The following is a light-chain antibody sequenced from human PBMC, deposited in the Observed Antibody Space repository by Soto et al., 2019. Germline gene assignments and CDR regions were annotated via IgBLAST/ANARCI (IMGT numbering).Light chain of an antibody. CDR1: SSDVGYYNY. Sequence: QSALTHPASVSGSPGQSITISCTGISSDVGYYNYVSWYQHHPGKVPKLMIYEVSNRPSGVSNRFSGSKSGNTASLTISGLQAEDEADYYCSSYTTSSTQVFGGGTKLTVL. CDR2: EVS. V-gene: IGLV2-14*01. J-gene: IGLJ3*02. CDR3: SSYTTSSTQV.